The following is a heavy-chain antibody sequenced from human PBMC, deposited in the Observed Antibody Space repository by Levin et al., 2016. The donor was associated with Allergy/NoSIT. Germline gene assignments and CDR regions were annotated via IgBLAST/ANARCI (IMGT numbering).Heavy chain of an antibody. CDR1: GFTFSSYW. CDR3: ARVHDDSSGYWVDGLDI. D-gene: IGHD3-22*01. Sequence: GESLKISCAASGFTFSSYWMHWVRQAPGQGLVWLSRIKSDGSSTGYADSVKGRFTISRDNAKNTLYLQMNSLRVEDTAVYFCARVHDDSSGYWVDGLDIWGQGTTVIVSS. V-gene: IGHV3-74*01. CDR2: IKSDGSST. J-gene: IGHJ3*02.